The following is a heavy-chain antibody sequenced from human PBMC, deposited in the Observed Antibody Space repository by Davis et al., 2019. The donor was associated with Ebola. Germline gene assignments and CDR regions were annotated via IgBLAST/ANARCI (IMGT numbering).Heavy chain of an antibody. V-gene: IGHV4-30-4*08. CDR2: ISYSGNT. D-gene: IGHD3-10*01. CDR3: ATGAYYGAGYYFDY. Sequence: SETLSLTCTVSGGSISSSSYYWGWIRQHPGKGLEWTGYISYSGNTYYNPSLKSRVTISVDTSENHFSLKLSSVTAADTAVYYCATGAYYGAGYYFDYWGQGTLVTVSS. J-gene: IGHJ4*02. CDR1: GGSISSSSYY.